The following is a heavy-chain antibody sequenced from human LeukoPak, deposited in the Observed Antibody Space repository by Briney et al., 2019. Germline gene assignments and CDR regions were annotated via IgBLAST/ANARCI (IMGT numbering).Heavy chain of an antibody. V-gene: IGHV3-30*02. CDR2: IRYDGSNK. Sequence: PGGSLRLSCAASGFTFSSYGMHWVRQAPGKGLEWVAFIRYDGSNKYYADSVKGRFTISRDNSKNTLYLQMNSLRAEDTAVYYCGGGCSSTSCYTNDFDYWGQGTLVTVSS. CDR1: GFTFSSYG. CDR3: GGGCSSTSCYTNDFDY. D-gene: IGHD2-2*02. J-gene: IGHJ4*02.